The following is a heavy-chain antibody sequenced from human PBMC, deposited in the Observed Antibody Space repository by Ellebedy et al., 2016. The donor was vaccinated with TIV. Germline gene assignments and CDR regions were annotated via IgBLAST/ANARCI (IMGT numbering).Heavy chain of an antibody. J-gene: IGHJ4*02. Sequence: GGSLRLSCGTSGFTFSNYWMTWVRQAPGKGLEWVANIKQDGSEKYYVDSVKGRFSISRDNPKNSLYLQMNSLTDEDTAVYYCARDQWLGRAYYYDSWGQGTLVTVSS. CDR1: GFTFSNYW. V-gene: IGHV3-7*01. CDR2: IKQDGSEK. D-gene: IGHD6-19*01. CDR3: ARDQWLGRAYYYDS.